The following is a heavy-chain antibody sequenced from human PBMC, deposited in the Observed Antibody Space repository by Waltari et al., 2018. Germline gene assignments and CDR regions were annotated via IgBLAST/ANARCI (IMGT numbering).Heavy chain of an antibody. CDR2: ISSSGSMK. CDR3: ARTFDL. V-gene: IGHV3-48*04. J-gene: IGHJ3*01. Sequence: EVQVVESGGGLVQPGRSLRLSCVGSGFTFSSYSINWVRQAPGKGLQWISDISSSGSMKDYADSVKGRFTISRDNAKNSVYLQMNSLRAEDTALYYCARTFDLWGQGTMVTVSS. CDR1: GFTFSSYS.